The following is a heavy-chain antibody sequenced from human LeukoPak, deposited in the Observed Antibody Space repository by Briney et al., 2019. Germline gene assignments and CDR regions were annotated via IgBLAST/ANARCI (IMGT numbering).Heavy chain of an antibody. CDR3: TTRRPDAFDI. V-gene: IGHV3-73*01. J-gene: IGHJ3*02. CDR2: IRSKANSYAT. Sequence: QSGGSLRLSCAASGLTFSGSAMHWVRQASGKGREGVGRIRSKANSYATAYAASVKGRFTISRDDSKNTAYLQMNSLKTEDTAVYYCTTRRPDAFDIWGQGTMVTVSS. CDR1: GLTFSGSA.